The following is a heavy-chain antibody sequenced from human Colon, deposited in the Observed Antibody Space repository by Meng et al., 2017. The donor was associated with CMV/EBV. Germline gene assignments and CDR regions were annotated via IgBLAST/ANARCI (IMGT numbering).Heavy chain of an antibody. D-gene: IGHD6-19*01. Sequence: SGGSLNHYHWTWIRQPPGKGLEWIGYIFHTGSTKYNPSLKGRVTMSLDPSKNQFSLDLSSVTAADTAVYFCARRSVSGPPVGWFDPWGQGTLVTVSS. CDR3: ARRSVSGPPVGWFDP. CDR2: IFHTGST. V-gene: IGHV4-59*01. J-gene: IGHJ5*02. CDR1: GGSLNHYH.